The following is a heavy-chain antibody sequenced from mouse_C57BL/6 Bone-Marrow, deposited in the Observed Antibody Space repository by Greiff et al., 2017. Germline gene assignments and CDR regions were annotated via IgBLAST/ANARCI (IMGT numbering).Heavy chain of an antibody. CDR3: TTVVHY. J-gene: IGHJ2*01. D-gene: IGHD1-1*01. Sequence: VHVKQSGAELVRPGASVKLSCTASGFNIKDDYMHWVKQRPEQGLEWIGWIDPENGDTEYASKFQGKATITADTSSNTAYLQLSSLTSEGTAVYYCTTVVHYWGQGTTLTVSS. CDR2: IDPENGDT. V-gene: IGHV14-4*01. CDR1: GFNIKDDY.